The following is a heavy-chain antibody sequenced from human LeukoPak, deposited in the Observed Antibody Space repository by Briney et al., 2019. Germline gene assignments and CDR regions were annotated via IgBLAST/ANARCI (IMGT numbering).Heavy chain of an antibody. J-gene: IGHJ4*02. CDR3: AREGYYDSSGYYR. Sequence: GGSLRLSCAASGFTFSSYWMSWVRQAPGKGLEWVANIKQDGSEKYYVDSVKGRFTISRDNAKYSLYLQMNSLRAEDTAVYYCAREGYYDSSGYYRWGQGTLVTVSS. CDR2: IKQDGSEK. D-gene: IGHD3-22*01. CDR1: GFTFSSYW. V-gene: IGHV3-7*01.